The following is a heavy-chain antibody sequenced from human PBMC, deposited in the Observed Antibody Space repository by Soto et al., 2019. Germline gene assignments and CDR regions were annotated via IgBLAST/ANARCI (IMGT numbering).Heavy chain of an antibody. CDR1: GFTFSSYS. CDR3: ARTGGGGPPDY. V-gene: IGHV3-48*01. J-gene: IGHJ4*02. Sequence: EVQLVESGGGLVQPGGSLRLSCAASGFTFSSYSMNWVRQAPGKGQEWVSYISSSSSTIYYADSVKGRFTISRDNAKNSLYLQMNSLRAEDTAVYYCARTGGGGPPDYWGQGTLVTVSS. D-gene: IGHD2-15*01. CDR2: ISSSSSTI.